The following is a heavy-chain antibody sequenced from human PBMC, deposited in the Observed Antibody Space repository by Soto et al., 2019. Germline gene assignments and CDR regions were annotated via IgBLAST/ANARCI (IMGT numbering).Heavy chain of an antibody. V-gene: IGHV3-9*01. Sequence: SLRLSFAASGFTFDDYAMHWVRQAQGKGLEWVSGISWNSVNIGYADSVKGRFTISRDNAKNSLYLQMNSLRAEDTALYYCAKGAFWGIDYWGQGTLVTVSS. CDR1: GFTFDDYA. J-gene: IGHJ4*02. CDR3: AKGAFWGIDY. D-gene: IGHD3-16*01. CDR2: ISWNSVNI.